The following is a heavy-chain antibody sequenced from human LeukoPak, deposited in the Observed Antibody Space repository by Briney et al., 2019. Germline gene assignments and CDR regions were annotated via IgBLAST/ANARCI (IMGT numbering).Heavy chain of an antibody. CDR1: GFSFSSYT. CDR2: ISSSGGST. J-gene: IGHJ1*01. D-gene: IGHD1-26*01. Sequence: GGSLTLSCAASGFSFSSYTMHWVRQAPGKGLEYVSAISSSGGSTYYVNSVKGRFTISRDNPKNTLYLQMGSLRAEDMAVYYCARRGSYSAEYFQHWGQGTLVTVSS. CDR3: ARRGSYSAEYFQH. V-gene: IGHV3-64*01.